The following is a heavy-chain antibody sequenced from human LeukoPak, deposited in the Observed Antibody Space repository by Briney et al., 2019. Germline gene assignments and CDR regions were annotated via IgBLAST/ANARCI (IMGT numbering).Heavy chain of an antibody. V-gene: IGHV3-33*08. CDR1: GFTFSSYG. CDR2: IWYDGSNK. CDR3: ASVVVVNSLDAFDI. D-gene: IGHD2-21*01. J-gene: IGHJ3*02. Sequence: GGSLRFSCAASGFTFSSYGMHWVRQAPGKGLEWVAVIWYDGSNKYYADSVKGRFTISRDNSKNTLYLQMNSLRAEDTAVYYCASVVVVNSLDAFDIWGQGTMVTVSS.